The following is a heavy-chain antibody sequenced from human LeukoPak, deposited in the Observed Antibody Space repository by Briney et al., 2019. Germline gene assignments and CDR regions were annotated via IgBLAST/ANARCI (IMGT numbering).Heavy chain of an antibody. J-gene: IGHJ6*04. V-gene: IGHV3-23*01. Sequence: GGSLRLSCAASGFTFSSYAMSWVRQAPGKGLEWVSAISGSGGSTYYADSVKGRFTISGDNSKNTLYLQMNSLRAEDTAVYYCAKCVAGPYYYYYGMDVWGKGTTVTVSS. D-gene: IGHD3-10*01. CDR3: AKCVAGPYYYYYGMDV. CDR2: ISGSGGST. CDR1: GFTFSSYA.